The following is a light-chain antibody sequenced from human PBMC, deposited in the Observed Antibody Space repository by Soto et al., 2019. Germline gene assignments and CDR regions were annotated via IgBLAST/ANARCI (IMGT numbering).Light chain of an antibody. CDR3: SSYTSSVYV. Sequence: RDVGGYNYVSWYQQHPGKAPKLMIYEVSNRPSGVSNRFSGSKSGNTASLTISGLQAEDEADYYCSSYTSSVYVFGTGTKVTVL. CDR1: RDVGGYNY. J-gene: IGLJ1*01. CDR2: EVS. V-gene: IGLV2-14*01.